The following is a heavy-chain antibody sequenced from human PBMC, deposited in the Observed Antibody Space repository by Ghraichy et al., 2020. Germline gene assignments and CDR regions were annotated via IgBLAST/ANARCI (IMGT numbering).Heavy chain of an antibody. CDR1: GFTFSSYA. D-gene: IGHD3-16*02. J-gene: IGHJ4*02. CDR3: AKARGGVIVGYFDY. CDR2: IIGSGVST. V-gene: IGHV3-23*01. Sequence: GGSLRLSCAASGFTFSSYAMTWVRQAPGKGLESVSTIIGSGVSTYYADSVKGRFTISRDNSKNTLYLQMHGLRADDTAIYYCAKARGGVIVGYFDYWGQGTLVTVSS.